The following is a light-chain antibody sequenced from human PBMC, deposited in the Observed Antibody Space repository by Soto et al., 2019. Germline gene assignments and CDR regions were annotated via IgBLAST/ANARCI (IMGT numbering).Light chain of an antibody. CDR2: GAS. V-gene: IGKV3-15*01. J-gene: IGKJ1*01. CDR3: QQYNNWPRT. Sequence: EIGRTPSPATLAVSRGERATLSCRASQSVSSNLAWYQQKPGQAPRLLIYGASTRATGIPARFSGSGSGTEFTLTISSLQSEDFAVYYCQQYNNWPRTFGQGTKVDIK. CDR1: QSVSSN.